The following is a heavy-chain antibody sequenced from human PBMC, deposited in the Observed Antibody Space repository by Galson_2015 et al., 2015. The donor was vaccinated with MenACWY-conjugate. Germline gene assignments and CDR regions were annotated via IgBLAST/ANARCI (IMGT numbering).Heavy chain of an antibody. Sequence: SLRLSCAASGFSLSHYWMSWVRQAPRKGLEWVANIKEDGSERYYVDSVKGRFTISRDNAKNSLFLQMNSLRAEDTAVYYCARPVRVRLNVSPYYFDNWGQGTLVPVSS. J-gene: IGHJ4*02. CDR1: GFSLSHYW. CDR2: IKEDGSER. V-gene: IGHV3-7*03. D-gene: IGHD3-16*01. CDR3: ARPVRVRLNVSPYYFDN.